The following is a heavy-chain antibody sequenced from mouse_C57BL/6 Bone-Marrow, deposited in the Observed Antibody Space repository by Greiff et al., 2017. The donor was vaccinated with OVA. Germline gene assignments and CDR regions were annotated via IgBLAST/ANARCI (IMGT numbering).Heavy chain of an antibody. CDR1: GFTFSDYG. CDR2: ISSGSSTI. Sequence: EVMPVESGGGLVKPGGSLKLSCAASGFTFSDYGMHWVRQAPEKGLEWVAYISSGSSTIYYADTVKGRFTISRDNAKNTLFLQMTSLRSEDTAMYYCATSPGSSYRAWFAYWGQGTLVTVSA. D-gene: IGHD1-1*01. J-gene: IGHJ3*01. CDR3: ATSPGSSYRAWFAY. V-gene: IGHV5-17*01.